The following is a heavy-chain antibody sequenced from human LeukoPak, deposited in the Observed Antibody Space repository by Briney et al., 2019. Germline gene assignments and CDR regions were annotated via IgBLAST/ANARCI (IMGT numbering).Heavy chain of an antibody. CDR1: GFTFSTYA. CDR3: AKDRGGIAARLPDY. CDR2: ISGSGGST. J-gene: IGHJ4*02. V-gene: IGHV3-23*01. D-gene: IGHD6-6*01. Sequence: GGSLRLSCVASGFTFSTYAMSWVRQAPGKGLEWVSAISGSGGSTYYADSVKGRFTISRDNSKNTLYLQMNSLRAEDTAVYYCAKDRGGIAARLPDYWGQGTLVTVSS.